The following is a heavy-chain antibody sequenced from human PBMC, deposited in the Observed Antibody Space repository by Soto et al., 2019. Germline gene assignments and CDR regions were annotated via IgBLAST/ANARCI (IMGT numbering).Heavy chain of an antibody. V-gene: IGHV1-3*01. D-gene: IGHD5-12*01. CDR1: GYTFTSYA. Sequence: GASVKVSCTASGYTFTSYAMHWVRQAPGQRLEWMGWINAGNGNTKYSQKFQGRVTITRDTSASTAYMELSSLRPEDTAVYYCAREGLRLLNAFDIWGQGTMVTVSS. CDR3: AREGLRLLNAFDI. CDR2: INAGNGNT. J-gene: IGHJ3*02.